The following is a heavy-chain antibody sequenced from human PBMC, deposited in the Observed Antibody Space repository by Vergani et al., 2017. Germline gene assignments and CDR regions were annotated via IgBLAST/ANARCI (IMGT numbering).Heavy chain of an antibody. V-gene: IGHV3-23*01. CDR1: GFTFSSYA. D-gene: IGHD2-2*01. Sequence: EVQLLESGGGLVQPGGSLRLSCAASGFTFSSYAMSWVRQAPGKGLEWVSAISGSGGSTYYADSVKGRFTISRDNSKNTLYLQMNSLRAEDTAVYYCAKIALIVVVPASRYWFDPWGQGTLVIVSS. CDR2: ISGSGGST. J-gene: IGHJ5*02. CDR3: AKIALIVVVPASRYWFDP.